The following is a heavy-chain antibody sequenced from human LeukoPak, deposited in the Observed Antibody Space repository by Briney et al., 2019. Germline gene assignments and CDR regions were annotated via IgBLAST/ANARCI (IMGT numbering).Heavy chain of an antibody. V-gene: IGHV4-59*11. CDR1: GGSISGHY. CDR2: IYYSGST. Sequence: SETLSLTCTVSGGSISGHYWSWIRQSPGKGLEWIGYIYYSGSTNYNPSLKSRVTISVDTSKNQFSLKLSSVTAADTAVYYCARAEGTPYYYYYMDVWGKGTTVTVSS. J-gene: IGHJ6*03. CDR3: ARAEGTPYYYYYMDV. D-gene: IGHD1-7*01.